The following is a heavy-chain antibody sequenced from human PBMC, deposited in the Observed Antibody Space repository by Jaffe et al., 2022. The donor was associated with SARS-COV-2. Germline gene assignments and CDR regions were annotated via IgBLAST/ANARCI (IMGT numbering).Heavy chain of an antibody. J-gene: IGHJ4*02. CDR3: AKDGRGELRAFFFDW. D-gene: IGHD1-26*01. CDR2: ISAGGGST. V-gene: IGHV3-23*01. Sequence: EVQLLESGGGLAQPGGSLRLFCEASGFTFSTYAMSWVRQAPGKGLEWVSSISAGGGSTYYADSVKGRFSISRDSSKNTLYLQMNSLRGEDTAVYYCAKDGRGELRAFFFDWWGQGSLVTVSS. CDR1: GFTFSTYA.